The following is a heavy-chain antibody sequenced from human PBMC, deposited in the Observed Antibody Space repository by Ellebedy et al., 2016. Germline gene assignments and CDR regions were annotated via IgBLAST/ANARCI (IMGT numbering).Heavy chain of an antibody. CDR3: ARDLYRAVVPYDHFDY. J-gene: IGHJ4*02. CDR2: IFSDGNT. V-gene: IGHV3-53*05. CDR1: GFTVSTNY. D-gene: IGHD4-23*01. Sequence: GGSLRLSCAASGFTVSTNYMKWVRQAPGKGLEWVSAIFSDGNTYYADSVKGRFTISRDNSKNTVYLQMNSLRPEDTAVYFCARDLYRAVVPYDHFDYWGQGTLVTVSS.